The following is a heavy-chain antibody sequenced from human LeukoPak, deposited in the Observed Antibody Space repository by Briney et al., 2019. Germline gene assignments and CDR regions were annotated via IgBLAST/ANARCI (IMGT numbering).Heavy chain of an antibody. CDR3: ARARPYDILTGLGFDP. V-gene: IGHV1-69*01. Sequence: ASVKVSCKASGGTFSSYAISWVRQAPRQGLEWMGGIIPIFGTANYAQKFQGRVTITADESTSTAYMELSSLRSEDAAVYYCARARPYDILTGLGFDPWGQGTLVTVSS. J-gene: IGHJ5*02. D-gene: IGHD3-9*01. CDR1: GGTFSSYA. CDR2: IIPIFGTA.